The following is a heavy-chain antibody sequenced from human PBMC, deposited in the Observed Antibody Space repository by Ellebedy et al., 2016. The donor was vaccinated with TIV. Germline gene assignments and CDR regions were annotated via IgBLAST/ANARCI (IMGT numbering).Heavy chain of an antibody. Sequence: ASVKVSCKASGGTFSSYAISWVRQAPGQGLEWMGLINPSRASTNYAQKFQGRVSVTSDTSTSTAYMELSSLRSEDTAVYYCARDVQLIYSYGPDHFDYWGQGTLVTVPS. CDR1: GGTFSSYA. CDR3: ARDVQLIYSYGPDHFDY. CDR2: INPSRAST. V-gene: IGHV1-46*01. J-gene: IGHJ4*02. D-gene: IGHD5-18*01.